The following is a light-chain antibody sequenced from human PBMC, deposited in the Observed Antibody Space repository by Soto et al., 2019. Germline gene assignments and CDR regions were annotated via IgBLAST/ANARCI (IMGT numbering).Light chain of an antibody. CDR1: QNILSN. V-gene: IGKV3-15*01. Sequence: IVMTQSPATLSVSPRERATLSCRASQNILSNLAWYQQKPGQAPRLLIYGASTRATGIPARFSGSGSGTEFTLTISSLQSEDFAVYYCQQYNNWPRTFGQGTKVDIK. J-gene: IGKJ1*01. CDR3: QQYNNWPRT. CDR2: GAS.